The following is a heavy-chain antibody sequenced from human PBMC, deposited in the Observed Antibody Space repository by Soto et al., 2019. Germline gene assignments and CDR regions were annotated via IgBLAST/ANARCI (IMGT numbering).Heavy chain of an antibody. CDR1: GGSISSSSYY. D-gene: IGHD4-17*01. CDR3: ARHTSDYGDYVDLYYFDY. V-gene: IGHV4-39*01. CDR2: IYYSGST. J-gene: IGHJ4*02. Sequence: QLQLQESGPGLVKPSETLSLTCTVSGGSISSSSYYWGWIRQPPGKGLEWIGSIYYSGSTYYNPSLKSRVTISVDTSKNQFSLKLSSVTAADTAVYYCARHTSDYGDYVDLYYFDYWGQGTLVTVSS.